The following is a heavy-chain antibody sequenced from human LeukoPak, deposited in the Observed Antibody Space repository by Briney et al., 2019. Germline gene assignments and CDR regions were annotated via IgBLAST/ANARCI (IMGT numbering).Heavy chain of an antibody. V-gene: IGHV3-7*01. D-gene: IGHD6-13*01. J-gene: IGHJ4*02. CDR2: IKQDASEK. Sequence: PGGSLTLSCAASGFTLSSYWMTWVRHAPGKGLEWVANIKQDASEKYYVDSGKGRFTTSRDNAKNSLYLKMNRLGAEDTAVYYCATPTAGAWYFDYWGQGTLVTVSS. CDR1: GFTLSSYW. CDR3: ATPTAGAWYFDY.